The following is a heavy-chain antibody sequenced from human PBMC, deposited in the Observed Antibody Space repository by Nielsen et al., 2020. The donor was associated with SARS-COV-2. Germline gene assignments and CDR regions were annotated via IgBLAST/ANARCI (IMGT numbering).Heavy chain of an antibody. CDR2: IKTSGGST. CDR1: GFTFSDYA. CDR3: ARDRNIAATDPFFDY. V-gene: IGHV3-23*01. D-gene: IGHD6-13*01. Sequence: GESLKISCAASGFTFSDYAMAWVRQAPGKGLEWVSVIKTSGGSTYYADSVKGRCTTSRDNSKNTLYLQMTSLRAEDTAVYYCARDRNIAATDPFFDYWGRGTLVTVSS. J-gene: IGHJ4*02.